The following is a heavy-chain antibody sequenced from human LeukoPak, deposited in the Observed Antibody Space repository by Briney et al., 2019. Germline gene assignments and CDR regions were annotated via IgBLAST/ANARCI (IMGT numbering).Heavy chain of an antibody. CDR3: ARGPLAGSSGRSSQDY. Sequence: GGSLRLSCAASGFTFSSYAMHWVRQAPGKGLEYVSTINSNGGSTYYPNSVKGRFTISRDNSKNTLYLQMGSLRAEDMAVYYCARGPLAGSSGRSSQDYWGQGTLVTVSS. CDR2: INSNGGST. J-gene: IGHJ4*02. V-gene: IGHV3-64*01. CDR1: GFTFSSYA. D-gene: IGHD6-19*01.